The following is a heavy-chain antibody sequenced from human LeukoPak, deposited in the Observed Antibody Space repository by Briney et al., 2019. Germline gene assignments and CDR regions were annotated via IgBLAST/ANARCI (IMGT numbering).Heavy chain of an antibody. CDR2: IIPIFGTA. Sequence: GASVKVSCKASGGTFSSYAISWVRQAPGQGLEWMGGIIPIFGTANYAQKFQGRVTITADESTSTAYMELSSLRSEDTAVYYCARGELDGSGSYYAFDIWGQGTMVTVSS. V-gene: IGHV1-69*13. CDR1: GGTFSSYA. CDR3: ARGELDGSGSYYAFDI. J-gene: IGHJ3*02. D-gene: IGHD3-10*01.